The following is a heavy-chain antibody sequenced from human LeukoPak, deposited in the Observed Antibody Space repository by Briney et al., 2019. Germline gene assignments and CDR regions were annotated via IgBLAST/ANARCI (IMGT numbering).Heavy chain of an antibody. CDR3: ARLTRTDGYYFDS. CDR1: GYTSTAYY. V-gene: IGHV1-2*06. Sequence: ASVKVSCKASGYTSTAYYMHWVRQAPGQGLEWMGQINPNTGVTNYAQKFQGRVTMTRDTSISTAYMDLSRLTSDDTAVYYCARLTRTDGYYFDSWGQGTLVTVSS. CDR2: INPNTGVT. D-gene: IGHD5-24*01. J-gene: IGHJ4*02.